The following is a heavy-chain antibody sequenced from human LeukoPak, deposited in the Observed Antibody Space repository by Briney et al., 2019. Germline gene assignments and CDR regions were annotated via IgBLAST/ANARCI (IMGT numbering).Heavy chain of an antibody. CDR3: ARVSLRGSRKKDIVVVPAAILAYDY. Sequence: SETLSLTCAVYGGSFSGYYWSWFRQPPGKGLEWIGEINHSGSTNYNPSLKSRVTISVDTSKNQFSLKLSSVTAADTAVYYCARVSLRGSRKKDIVVVPAAILAYDYWGQGTLVTVSS. J-gene: IGHJ4*02. CDR2: INHSGST. D-gene: IGHD2-2*02. V-gene: IGHV4-34*01. CDR1: GGSFSGYY.